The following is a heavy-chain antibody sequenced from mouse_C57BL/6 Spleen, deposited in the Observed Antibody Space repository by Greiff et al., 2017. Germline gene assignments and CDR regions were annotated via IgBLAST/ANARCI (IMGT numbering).Heavy chain of an antibody. CDR1: GYTFTSYW. CDR3: ARGGANWDVWFAY. J-gene: IGHJ3*01. V-gene: IGHV1-53*01. Sequence: QVQLQQPGTELVKPGASVKLSCKASGYTFTSYWMHWVKQRPGQGLEWIGNINPSNGGTNYNEKFKSKAPLTVDKSSSTAYMQLSSLTSEDSAVYYCARGGANWDVWFAYWGQGTLVTVSA. CDR2: INPSNGGT. D-gene: IGHD4-1*01.